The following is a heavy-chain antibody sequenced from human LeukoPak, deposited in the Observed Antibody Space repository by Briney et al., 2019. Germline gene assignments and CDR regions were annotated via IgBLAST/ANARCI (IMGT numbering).Heavy chain of an antibody. V-gene: IGHV3-7*01. Sequence: GGSLRLSCAASGFTFSSYWMSWVRQAPGKGLEWVANIKQDGSEKYYVGSVKGRFTISRDNAKNSLYLQMNSLRAEDTAVYYCARGLGGGYDYYYYYYMDVWGKGTTVTVSS. J-gene: IGHJ6*03. CDR3: ARGLGGGYDYYYYYYMDV. D-gene: IGHD5-12*01. CDR1: GFTFSSYW. CDR2: IKQDGSEK.